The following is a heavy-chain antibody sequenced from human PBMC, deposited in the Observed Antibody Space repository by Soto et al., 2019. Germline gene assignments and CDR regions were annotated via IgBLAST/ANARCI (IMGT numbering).Heavy chain of an antibody. CDR1: GFTFSSYA. CDR3: AKANYYDSSGYYPRGAFDI. CDR2: ISGSGGST. D-gene: IGHD3-22*01. J-gene: IGHJ3*02. Sequence: EVQLLECGGGLVQPGGSLRLSCAASGFTFSSYAMSWVRQAPGKGLEWVSAISGSGGSTYYADSVKGRFTISRDNSKNTLYLQMNSLRAEDTAVYYCAKANYYDSSGYYPRGAFDIWGQGTMVTVSS. V-gene: IGHV3-23*01.